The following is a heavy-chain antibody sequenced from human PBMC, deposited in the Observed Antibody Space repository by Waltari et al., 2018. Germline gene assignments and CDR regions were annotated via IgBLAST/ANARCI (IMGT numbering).Heavy chain of an antibody. Sequence: LQLQESGPRLVRPSETLSLICRVSGVSISSNRNYWSWIRQSPGQGLGWIGTVSYSGTTYISPSLKSRVSVSRDTSKNQVSLILGSVTAADMAVYYCATYIGASVGTAAFDVWGQGTMVTVSS. CDR2: VSYSGTT. D-gene: IGHD5-12*01. J-gene: IGHJ3*01. CDR1: GVSISSNRNY. CDR3: ATYIGASVGTAAFDV. V-gene: IGHV4-39*01.